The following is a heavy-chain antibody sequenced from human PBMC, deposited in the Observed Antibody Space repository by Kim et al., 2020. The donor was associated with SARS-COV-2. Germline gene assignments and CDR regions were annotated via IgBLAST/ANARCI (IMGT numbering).Heavy chain of an antibody. V-gene: IGHV1-2*06. CDR3: LVYCGGDCYPSSWYYGMDV. CDR1: GYTFTGYY. Sequence: ASVKVSCKASGYTFTGYYMHWVQQAPGQGLEWMGRINPNSGGTNYAQKFQGRVTMTRDTSISTAYMELSRLRSDDTAVYYCLVYCGGDCYPSSWYYGMDVWGQGTTVTVSS. CDR2: INPNSGGT. D-gene: IGHD2-21*02. J-gene: IGHJ6*02.